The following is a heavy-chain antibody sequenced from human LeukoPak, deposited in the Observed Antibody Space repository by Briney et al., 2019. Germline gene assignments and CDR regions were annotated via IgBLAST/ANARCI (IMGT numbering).Heavy chain of an antibody. Sequence: GGSLRLSCAASGFTVSSNYMSWVRQAPGKGLEWVSVIYSGGRTYYADSVKGRFNISRDNSKNTLYLQMNSLRAEDTAVYYCARLMLWSGSYPHAVDYWGQGTLVTVSS. J-gene: IGHJ4*02. CDR1: GFTVSSNY. CDR2: IYSGGRT. CDR3: ARLMLWSGSYPHAVDY. D-gene: IGHD3-10*01. V-gene: IGHV3-66*02.